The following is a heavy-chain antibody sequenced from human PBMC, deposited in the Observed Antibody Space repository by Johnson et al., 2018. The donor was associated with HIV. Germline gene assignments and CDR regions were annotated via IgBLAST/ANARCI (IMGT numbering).Heavy chain of an antibody. Sequence: QVQLVESGGGVVQPGTSLRLSCAASGFTFSSYAMSWVRQAPGKGLEWVAVTSYDGSNKYYADSVKGRFTISRDNSKNTLYLQMNSLRAEDTAVYYCAKDVYSSSWYGEDAFDIWGQGTMVTVSS. V-gene: IGHV3-30*18. CDR1: GFTFSSYA. D-gene: IGHD6-13*01. CDR2: TSYDGSNK. J-gene: IGHJ3*02. CDR3: AKDVYSSSWYGEDAFDI.